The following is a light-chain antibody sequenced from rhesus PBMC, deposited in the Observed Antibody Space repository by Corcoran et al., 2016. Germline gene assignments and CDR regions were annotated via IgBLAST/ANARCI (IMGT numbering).Light chain of an antibody. CDR2: KAY. CDR1: ENVNSY. Sequence: DIQMTQSPSSLSASAGDRVTITCRASENVNSYVNWYQYKPGKAPKLLIYKAYTLQGWVPSRFSGSGTGTDYIFTISSLQPEDVATYYCQHGYGTPFTFGPGTKLDIK. CDR3: QHGYGTPFT. V-gene: IGKV1-74*01. J-gene: IGKJ3*01.